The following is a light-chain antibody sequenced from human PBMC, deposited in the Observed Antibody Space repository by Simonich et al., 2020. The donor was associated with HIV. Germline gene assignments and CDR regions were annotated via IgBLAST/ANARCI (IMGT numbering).Light chain of an antibody. Sequence: IQMTQSPSSLSASVGNRVPITCRASQGIRNDLGWYQQKPGKAPKLLIYAASTLQSGVPSRFSGSGSGTDFTLTISCLQSEDFATYYCQQYYSFPRTFGQGTKVEIK. CDR3: QQYYSFPRT. V-gene: IGKV1-17*01. J-gene: IGKJ1*01. CDR2: AAS. CDR1: QGIRND.